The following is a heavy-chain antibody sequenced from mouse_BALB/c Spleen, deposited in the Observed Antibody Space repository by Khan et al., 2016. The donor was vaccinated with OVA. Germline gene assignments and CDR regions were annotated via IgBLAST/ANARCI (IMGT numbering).Heavy chain of an antibody. CDR1: GFSLTSYG. V-gene: IGHV2-6-1*01. D-gene: IGHD2-14*01. Sequence: VALVESGPGLVAPSQSLSITCTISGFSLTSYGIHWVRQPPGKGLAWLVVIWSDGSTTYNSTLKSRLSITKDNSKSQVFLKMNSLQTDDTAMYDCARQPSYHYYALDDWGQGTSVTVSS. CDR2: IWSDGST. CDR3: ARQPSYHYYALDD. J-gene: IGHJ4*01.